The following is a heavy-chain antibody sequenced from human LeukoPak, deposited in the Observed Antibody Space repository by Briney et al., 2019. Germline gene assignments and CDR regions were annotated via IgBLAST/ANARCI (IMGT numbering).Heavy chain of an antibody. CDR3: AKEVVATGRWFDP. D-gene: IGHD2-15*01. J-gene: IGHJ5*02. V-gene: IGHV3-23*01. Sequence: PGESLRLSCAASGFTFSFYAMSWVRQAPGKGLEWVSGISTGGGSTYYADSVKGRFTISRDNSKNTLYLQMNSLRAEDTAVYYCAKEVVATGRWFDPWGQGTLVTVSS. CDR1: GFTFSFYA. CDR2: ISTGGGST.